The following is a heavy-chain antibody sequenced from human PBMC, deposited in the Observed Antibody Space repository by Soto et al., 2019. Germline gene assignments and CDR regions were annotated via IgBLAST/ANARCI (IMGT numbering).Heavy chain of an antibody. Sequence: QVQLQESGSGLVKPSQNLSLTCAVSGGSISSGGYSWSWIRQPPGKGLEWIGYIYHSGSTYYNPPLTRRVTISMDTSQNQCSLTPNSVTAADTAVYYCARGHDANNDWGQGTLVTVSS. D-gene: IGHD2-8*01. CDR2: IYHSGST. J-gene: IGHJ4*02. CDR3: ARGHDANND. CDR1: GGSISSGGYS. V-gene: IGHV4-30-2*01.